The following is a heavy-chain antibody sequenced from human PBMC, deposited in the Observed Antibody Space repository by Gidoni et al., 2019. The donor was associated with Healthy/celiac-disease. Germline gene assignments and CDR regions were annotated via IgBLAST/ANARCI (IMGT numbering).Heavy chain of an antibody. V-gene: IGHV3-23*01. CDR1: GFTFRSYA. CDR2: ISGSGGST. CDR3: AKDPEQLLWFGEVDY. J-gene: IGHJ4*02. D-gene: IGHD3-10*01. Sequence: EVQLLESGGGLVQPGGSLRLSCAASGFTFRSYAMSWVRQAPGKGLEWVSAISGSGGSTYYADSVKGRFTISRDNSKNTLYLQMNSLRAEDTAVYYCAKDPEQLLWFGEVDYWGQGTLVTVSS.